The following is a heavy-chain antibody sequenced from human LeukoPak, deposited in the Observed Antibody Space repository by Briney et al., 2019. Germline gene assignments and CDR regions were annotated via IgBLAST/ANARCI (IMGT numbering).Heavy chain of an antibody. CDR2: ISGSGGST. CDR3: AKNAAYYYYYGMDV. CDR1: GFTFSSYA. Sequence: GGSLRLSCAASGFTFSSYAMSWVRQASGKGLEWVSAISGSGGSTYYADSVKGRFTISRDNSKNTLYLQMNSLRAEDTAVYYCAKNAAYYYYYGMDVWGQGTTVTVSS. J-gene: IGHJ6*02. D-gene: IGHD6-25*01. V-gene: IGHV3-23*01.